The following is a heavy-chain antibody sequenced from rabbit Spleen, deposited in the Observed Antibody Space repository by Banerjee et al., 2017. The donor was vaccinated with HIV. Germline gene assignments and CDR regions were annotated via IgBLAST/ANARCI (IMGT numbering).Heavy chain of an antibody. CDR1: GFTLSSYW. V-gene: IGHV1S45*01. CDR3: ARDTSTSFSTYGMDL. J-gene: IGHJ6*01. Sequence: QEQLVESGGGLVTPEGSLTLTCTASGFTLSSYWIYWVRQAPGKGLEWIACIYGGSSGSTYYASWAEDRFTISKTSSTTVTLQMTSLTAADTATYFCARDTSTSFSTYGMDLWGPGTLVTVS. D-gene: IGHD1-1*01. CDR2: IYGGSSGST.